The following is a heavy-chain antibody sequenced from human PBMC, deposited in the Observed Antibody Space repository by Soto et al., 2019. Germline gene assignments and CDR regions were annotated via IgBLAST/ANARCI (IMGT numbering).Heavy chain of an antibody. CDR3: ARDLAKGGGSAGFDY. V-gene: IGHV1-2*02. CDR1: GYTFTVYY. J-gene: IGHJ4*02. CDR2: INPKSGGT. D-gene: IGHD1-26*01. Sequence: ASVKVSCKASGYTFTVYYMHWVRQAPGQGLEWMGWINPKSGGTMYPQKFQGRVTMTWDTSISTAYMALARLRSDDTAVYYCARDLAKGGGSAGFDYWGQGTLVTVSS.